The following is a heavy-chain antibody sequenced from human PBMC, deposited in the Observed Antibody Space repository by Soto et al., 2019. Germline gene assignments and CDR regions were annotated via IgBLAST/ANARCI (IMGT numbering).Heavy chain of an antibody. J-gene: IGHJ3*02. Sequence: QVQLQESGPGLVKPSQTLSLTCTVSGGSISSGDYYWSWIRQPPGKGLEWIGYIYYSGSTYYNPPLTSRVTISVDTSKNQFSLTLSSVTAADTAVYYCASYNWNDGGSAFDIWGQGTMVTVSS. D-gene: IGHD1-20*01. CDR3: ASYNWNDGGSAFDI. CDR2: IYYSGST. CDR1: GGSISSGDYY. V-gene: IGHV4-30-4*01.